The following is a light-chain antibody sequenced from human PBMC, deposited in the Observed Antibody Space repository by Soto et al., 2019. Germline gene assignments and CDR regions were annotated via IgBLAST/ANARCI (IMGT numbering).Light chain of an antibody. CDR2: GAS. V-gene: IGKV3-15*01. Sequence: IVLTQSPATLCVSPGERVTLSCRARQSVGSNLAWYQQKPGQAPRLLIYGASTRATGIPARFSGSGSETEFTLTISSLQAEDSAVYFCQQYNNWPTWTFGQGTKVDI. CDR3: QQYNNWPTWT. J-gene: IGKJ1*01. CDR1: QSVGSN.